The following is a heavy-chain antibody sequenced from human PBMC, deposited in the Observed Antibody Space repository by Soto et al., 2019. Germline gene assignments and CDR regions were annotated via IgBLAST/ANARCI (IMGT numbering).Heavy chain of an antibody. Sequence: EVQLLESGGGLVQPGGSLRLSCAASGFTFSSYAMNWVRQAPGKGLEWVSAVSGDGGDTYYAVSVKGRFTISRDNSKNTLFLQMNGLRVEDTAVYYCARRSTSCCQNFDCWGQGTLVTVSS. V-gene: IGHV3-23*01. CDR2: VSGDGGDT. CDR3: ARRSTSCCQNFDC. J-gene: IGHJ4*02. D-gene: IGHD2-2*01. CDR1: GFTFSSYA.